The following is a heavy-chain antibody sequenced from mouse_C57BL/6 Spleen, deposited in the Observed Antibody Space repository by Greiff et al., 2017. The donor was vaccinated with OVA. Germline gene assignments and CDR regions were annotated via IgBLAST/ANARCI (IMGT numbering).Heavy chain of an antibody. CDR2: INYDGSST. CDR3: AREEYSSGYYFDY. V-gene: IGHV5-16*01. J-gene: IGHJ2*01. Sequence: DVHLVESEGGLVQPGSSMKLSCTASGFTFSDYYMAWVRQVPEKGLEWVANINYDGSSTYYLDSLKSRFIISRDNAKNILYLQMSSLKSEDTATYYCAREEYSSGYYFDYWGQGTTLTVSS. CDR1: GFTFSDYY. D-gene: IGHD3-2*02.